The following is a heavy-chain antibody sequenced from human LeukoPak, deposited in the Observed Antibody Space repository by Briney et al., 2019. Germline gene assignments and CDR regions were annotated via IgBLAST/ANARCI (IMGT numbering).Heavy chain of an antibody. CDR2: IYYSGST. CDR1: GGSISSYY. Sequence: PSETLSLTCTAPGGSISSYYWSWIRQPPGKGLEWIGYIYYSGSTNYNPSLKSRVTISVDTSKNQFSLKLSSVTAADTAVYYCARQDSGYGSFDYWGQGTLVTVSS. V-gene: IGHV4-59*08. CDR3: ARQDSGYGSFDY. J-gene: IGHJ4*02. D-gene: IGHD5-12*01.